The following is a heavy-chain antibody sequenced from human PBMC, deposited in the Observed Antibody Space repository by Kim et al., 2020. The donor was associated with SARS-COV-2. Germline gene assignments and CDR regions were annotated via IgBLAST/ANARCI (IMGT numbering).Heavy chain of an antibody. CDR1: GGSITRSGYH. D-gene: IGHD7-27*01. CDR3: VRGVDWGAGWVGDF. J-gene: IGHJ4*02. Sequence: SETLSLTCNVSGGSITRSGYHWSWIRQHPEKGLEWIGYIAYSGDTYSNPSLKSRVTISADTSKNQFSLKLTSVTSADTAVYFCVRGVDWGAGWVGDFWGQGTLVTVSS. V-gene: IGHV4-31*03. CDR2: IAYSGDT.